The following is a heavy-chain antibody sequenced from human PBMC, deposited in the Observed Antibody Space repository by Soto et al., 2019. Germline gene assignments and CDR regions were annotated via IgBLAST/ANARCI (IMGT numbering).Heavy chain of an antibody. CDR1: GFTFSSYG. CDR2: IWYDGSNK. V-gene: IGHV3-33*01. Sequence: GSLRLSCAASGFTFSSYGMHWVRQAPGKGLEWVAVIWYDGSNKYYADSVKGRFTISRDNSKNTLYLQMNSLRAEDTAVYYCARHQRYCSSTSCYYFDYWGQGTLVTVSS. D-gene: IGHD2-2*01. CDR3: ARHQRYCSSTSCYYFDY. J-gene: IGHJ4*02.